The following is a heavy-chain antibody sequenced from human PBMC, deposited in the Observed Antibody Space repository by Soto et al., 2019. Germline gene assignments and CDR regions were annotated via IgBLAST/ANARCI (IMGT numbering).Heavy chain of an antibody. D-gene: IGHD5-12*01. V-gene: IGHV4-59*01. CDR3: ARDRPARASGYPLSPPYYYYVMDV. Sequence: QVQLQESAPGLVKPSETLSLTCTVSGGSISSYCWSWIRQPPGKGTEWIGYIYYNGSTNYNPSLKSRVTISVDTSKNQFSLKLSSVTAADTAVYYCARDRPARASGYPLSPPYYYYVMDVWGQGTTVTVSS. J-gene: IGHJ6*02. CDR1: GGSISSYC. CDR2: IYYNGST.